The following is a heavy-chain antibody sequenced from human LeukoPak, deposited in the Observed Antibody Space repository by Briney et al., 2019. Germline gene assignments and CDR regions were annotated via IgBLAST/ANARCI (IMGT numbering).Heavy chain of an antibody. V-gene: IGHV3-23*01. Sequence: GGSLRLSCAASGFTFSTYGMNWVRQAPGKGLEWVSGVSPSGDITYYADSVKGRFTISRDNSKNTVYLQMNNVRAEDTAVYYGAKDGAWLRFDDWGQGTLVTVSS. CDR1: GFTFSTYG. J-gene: IGHJ4*02. D-gene: IGHD5-12*01. CDR3: AKDGAWLRFDD. CDR2: VSPSGDIT.